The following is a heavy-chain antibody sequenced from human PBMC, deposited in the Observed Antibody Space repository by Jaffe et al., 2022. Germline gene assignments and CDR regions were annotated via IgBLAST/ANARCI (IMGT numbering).Heavy chain of an antibody. Sequence: QVQLQESGPGLVKPSGTLSLTCAVSSGSFSSRDWLTWVRQPPGTGLEWIGEISHSGKTYYNPSLKSRVTISMDKSKNHFSLSLRSVTAADTAVYHCTTHPAGEGQLVNWGQGTLVTVSS. CDR3: TTHPAGEGQLVN. V-gene: IGHV4-4*02. CDR2: ISHSGKT. D-gene: IGHD6-13*01. CDR1: SGSFSSRDW. J-gene: IGHJ4*02.